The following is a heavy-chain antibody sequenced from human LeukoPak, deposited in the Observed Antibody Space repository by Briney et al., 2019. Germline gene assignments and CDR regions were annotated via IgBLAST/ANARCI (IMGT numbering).Heavy chain of an antibody. Sequence: GGSLRLSCSASGFTFSTYAMHWVRQAPGKGLEYISGISSNGGSTYHADSVKGRFTISRDNSKNTLYLQMGSLRVEDTSVYYCVKVSSIVGATYFDSWGQGTLVTVSS. CDR2: ISSNGGST. D-gene: IGHD1-26*01. J-gene: IGHJ4*02. CDR1: GFTFSTYA. CDR3: VKVSSIVGATYFDS. V-gene: IGHV3-64D*06.